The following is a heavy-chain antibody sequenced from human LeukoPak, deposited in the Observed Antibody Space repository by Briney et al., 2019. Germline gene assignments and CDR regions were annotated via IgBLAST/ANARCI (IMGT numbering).Heavy chain of an antibody. CDR2: IYLYGTT. J-gene: IGHJ4*02. CDR3: ARETPPTMTTVTTVDY. Sequence: SETLSLTCSVSIGSISSSKWWSWVRQSPVKGLEWIGEIYLYGTTNYNPSFTSRVTISVDRSKNQFSLKLSSVTAADTAVYYCARETPPTMTTVTTVDYWGQGTLVTVSS. V-gene: IGHV4-4*02. D-gene: IGHD4-11*01. CDR1: IGSISSSKW.